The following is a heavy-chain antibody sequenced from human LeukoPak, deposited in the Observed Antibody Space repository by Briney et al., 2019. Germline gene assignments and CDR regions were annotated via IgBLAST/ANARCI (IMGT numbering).Heavy chain of an antibody. CDR3: ARDVGIVGAMTDDY. V-gene: IGHV4-38-2*02. D-gene: IGHD1-26*01. CDR1: GYSISSIHC. Sequence: PSETLSLTCTVSGYSISSIHCWGWIRQPPGTGLEWIGNICHSGSTYYNPSLKSRVTISVDTSKNQFSLKLSSVTAADTAVYYCARDVGIVGAMTDDYWGQGTLVTVSS. CDR2: ICHSGST. J-gene: IGHJ4*02.